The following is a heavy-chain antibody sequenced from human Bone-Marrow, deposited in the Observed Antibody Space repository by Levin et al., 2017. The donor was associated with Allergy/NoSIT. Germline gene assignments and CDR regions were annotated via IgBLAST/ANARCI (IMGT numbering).Heavy chain of an antibody. CDR2: IFHSGTT. V-gene: IGHV4-39*01. CDR3: ARHTHSSGWFYFDF. CDR1: GVSIVNTRFY. Sequence: SQTLSLTCNVSGVSIVNTRFYWAWIRQPPGKGLEWIGTIFHSGTTYYNSSLKSRITMSLDMSKNQFSLTLKSVTAADTAVYFCARHTHSSGWFYFDFWGGGTPVIVSS. J-gene: IGHJ4*02. D-gene: IGHD6-19*01.